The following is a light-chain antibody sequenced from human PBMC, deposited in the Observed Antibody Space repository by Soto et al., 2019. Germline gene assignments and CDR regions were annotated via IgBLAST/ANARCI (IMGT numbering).Light chain of an antibody. CDR1: QSISSY. CDR3: QQSYSTPPT. CDR2: AAS. V-gene: IGKV1-39*01. Sequence: DIQMTQSPSSLSASVGDRATITCRASQSISSYLNWYQQKPGKAPKLLIYAASSLQSGVPSRFSGSGSGTDFTLTISSLQPEDFATYYCQQSYSTPPTFGQGTRLDIK. J-gene: IGKJ5*01.